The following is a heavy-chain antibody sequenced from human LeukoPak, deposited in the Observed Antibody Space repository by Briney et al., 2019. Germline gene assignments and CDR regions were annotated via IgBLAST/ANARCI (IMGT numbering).Heavy chain of an antibody. CDR2: IYYSGSS. D-gene: IGHD3-10*01. CDR3: VREWGNYYYPRAPARWFDP. Sequence: SETLSLTCSVSGVSISSYYWSWIRQPPGKGLEWIGYIYYSGSSNYNPSLRSRVTMSVDTSRNQFSLHLGSVTAADTAVYYCVREWGNYYYPRAPARWFDPWGQGTLVIASS. V-gene: IGHV4-59*01. J-gene: IGHJ5*02. CDR1: GVSISSYY.